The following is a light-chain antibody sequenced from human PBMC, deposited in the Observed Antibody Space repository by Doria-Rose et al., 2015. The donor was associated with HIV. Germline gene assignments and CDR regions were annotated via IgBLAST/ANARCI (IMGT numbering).Light chain of an antibody. CDR2: DGS. Sequence: TQSPGTLSLSPGERATLSCRASQSFSSTYLAWYQQKPGQAPSLLIYDGSTRATGIPDRFSASASRTDFTLTIHRLEPEDFALYYCHQYGTSWTFGQGTKVEI. CDR3: HQYGTSWT. CDR1: QSFSSTY. V-gene: IGKV3-20*01. J-gene: IGKJ1*01.